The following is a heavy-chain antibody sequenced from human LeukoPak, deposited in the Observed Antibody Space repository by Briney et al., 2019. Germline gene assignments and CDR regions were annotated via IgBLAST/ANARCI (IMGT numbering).Heavy chain of an antibody. CDR1: GYTFKSYA. J-gene: IGHJ4*02. D-gene: IGHD6-19*01. CDR2: IIPIFGTA. CDR3: ASTNLPGIAVAGTNFDY. V-gene: IGHV1-69*13. Sequence: SVKVSCKASGYTFKSYAISWVRQAPGQGLEWMGGIIPIFGTANYPQKFQGRVTITADESTSTAYMELSSLRSEDTAVYYCASTNLPGIAVAGTNFDYWGQGTLVTVSS.